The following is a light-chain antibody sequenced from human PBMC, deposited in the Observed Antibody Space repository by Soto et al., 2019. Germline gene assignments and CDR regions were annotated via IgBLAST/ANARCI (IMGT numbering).Light chain of an antibody. J-gene: IGKJ4*01. CDR1: QSISSY. CDR2: AAS. V-gene: IGKV1-39*01. CDR3: QQSYSTPLT. Sequence: DIQMTQSPSSLSASVGDRVTITCRASQSISSYLNWYQQKPGKAPKLLIYAASSLQSVVPSRFSGSESGTDFTLTISSLQPEDFATYYCQQSYSTPLTFGGGTKVDIK.